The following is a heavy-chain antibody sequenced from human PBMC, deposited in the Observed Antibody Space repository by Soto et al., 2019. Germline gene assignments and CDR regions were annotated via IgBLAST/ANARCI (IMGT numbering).Heavy chain of an antibody. CDR1: GFTFSSYA. D-gene: IGHD2-15*01. CDR2: ISYDGSNK. V-gene: IGHV3-30-3*01. J-gene: IGHJ3*02. Sequence: QVQLVESGGGVVQPGRSLRLSCAASGFTFSSYAMHWVRQAPGKGLEWVAVISYDGSNKYYADSVKGRFTISRDNSKNTLYLQMSSLRAEDTAVYYCARGWVAATFQWLGNDAFDIWGQGTMVTVSS. CDR3: ARGWVAATFQWLGNDAFDI.